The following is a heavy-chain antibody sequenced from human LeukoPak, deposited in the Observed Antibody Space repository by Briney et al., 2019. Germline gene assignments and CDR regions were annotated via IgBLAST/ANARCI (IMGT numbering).Heavy chain of an antibody. D-gene: IGHD1-26*01. V-gene: IGHV3-21*01. J-gene: IGHJ5*02. CDR3: ATGQNGVGANWFDP. CDR1: GFISGTFS. CDR2: VSSIGSYN. Sequence: GGSLSPSCVAFGFISGTFSMNWVRQAHGRVLEWVSSVSSIGSYNYYGGSVKGRFTISRDNAKNSLYLQMNSLRADDTAVYYCATGQNGVGANWFDPWGQGNLVTVSS.